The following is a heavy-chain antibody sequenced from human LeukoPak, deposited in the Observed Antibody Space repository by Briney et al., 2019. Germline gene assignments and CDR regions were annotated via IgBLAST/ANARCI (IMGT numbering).Heavy chain of an antibody. CDR1: GYTLTELS. J-gene: IGHJ4*02. D-gene: IGHD2-2*01. Sequence: GASVKVSCKVSGYTLTELSMHWVRQAPGKGLEWMGGFDPEDGETIYARKFQGRVTMTEDTSTDTAYMELSSLRSEDTAVYYCATYKIYCSSTSCYGFYWGQGTLVTVSS. CDR3: ATYKIYCSSTSCYGFY. V-gene: IGHV1-24*01. CDR2: FDPEDGET.